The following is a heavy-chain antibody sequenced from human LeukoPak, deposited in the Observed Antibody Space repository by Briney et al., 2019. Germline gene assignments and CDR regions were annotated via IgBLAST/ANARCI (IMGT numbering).Heavy chain of an antibody. D-gene: IGHD1-26*01. CDR3: ANVFCNGCPIDSGSYPNDY. CDR2: IRYDGSNK. Sequence: GGSLRLSCAASGFTFSSYSMNWVRQAPGKGLEWVAFIRYDGSNKYYADSVKGRFTISRDNSKNTLYLQMNSLRAEDTAVYYCANVFCNGCPIDSGSYPNDYWGQGTLVTVSS. CDR1: GFTFSSYS. V-gene: IGHV3-30*02. J-gene: IGHJ4*02.